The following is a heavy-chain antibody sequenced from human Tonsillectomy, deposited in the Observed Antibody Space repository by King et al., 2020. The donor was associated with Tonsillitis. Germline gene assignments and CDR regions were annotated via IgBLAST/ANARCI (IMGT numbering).Heavy chain of an antibody. D-gene: IGHD3-16*01. Sequence: VQLVESGGGLVQPGGSLRLSCAASGFSFNTYWMVWVRQAPGKGLEWVANIKEDGSEKYFVDSVRGRFTISRDNAKNSLYLQMSSLRAEDTAVYYCVKDAKSGGDFDYWGQGALVTVSS. CDR1: GFSFNTYW. J-gene: IGHJ4*02. CDR2: IKEDGSEK. CDR3: VKDAKSGGDFDY. V-gene: IGHV3-7*01.